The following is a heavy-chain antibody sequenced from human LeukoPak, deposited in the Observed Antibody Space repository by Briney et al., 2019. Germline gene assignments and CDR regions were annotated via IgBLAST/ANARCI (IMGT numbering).Heavy chain of an antibody. J-gene: IGHJ4*02. V-gene: IGHV3-48*02. CDR3: ARSVGSLDS. D-gene: IGHD3-10*01. Sequence: GGFLRLSCAASGFTFSAYVMNWVRQAPGKGLEWISYISPTSSPIYYADSVRGRFTISRDNAKNSLWLQMSSLRDEDTAVYYCARSVGSLDSWGQGTLVTVSS. CDR2: ISPTSSPI. CDR1: GFTFSAYV.